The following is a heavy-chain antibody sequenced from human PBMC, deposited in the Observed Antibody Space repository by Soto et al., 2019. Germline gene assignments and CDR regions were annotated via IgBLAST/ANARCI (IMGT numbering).Heavy chain of an antibody. CDR1: GFTFSSNA. CDR2: ISSSGGST. D-gene: IGHD2-15*01. J-gene: IGHJ4*02. V-gene: IGHV3-23*01. Sequence: EVQLLESGGGLVQPGGSLRLSCAASGFTFSSNAMSWVRQAPGKGLEWVSGISSSGGSTYYADSVKGRFTISRDNSKNMLYLQMNNLRAEDTAVYYCAKAQGGSYFDYWGQGTPVTVSS. CDR3: AKAQGGSYFDY.